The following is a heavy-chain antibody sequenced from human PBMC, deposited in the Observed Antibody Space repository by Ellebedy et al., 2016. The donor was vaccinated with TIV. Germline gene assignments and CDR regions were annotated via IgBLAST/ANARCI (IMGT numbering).Heavy chain of an antibody. D-gene: IGHD3-22*01. CDR3: ARGDNYYYDSSGYYYSY. CDR1: GYTFTCYF. V-gene: IGHV1-46*01. Sequence: ASVKVSCKASGYTFTCYFLYWVRQAPGQGLEWMGIINPTSGSSNYAQKFQGRVTVTRDTSTSTVYMELSSLRSEDTAVYYCARGDNYYYDSSGYYYSYWGQGTLVTVSS. J-gene: IGHJ4*02. CDR2: INPTSGSS.